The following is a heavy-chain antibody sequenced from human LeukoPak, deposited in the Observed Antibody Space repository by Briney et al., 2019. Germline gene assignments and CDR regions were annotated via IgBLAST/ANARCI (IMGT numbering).Heavy chain of an antibody. CDR2: FNSDGSTT. V-gene: IGHV3-74*01. CDR3: AVGRGYDVFDY. CDR1: GFTLSSYW. Sequence: GGSLRLSCAASGFTLSSYWMHWVRQAPGKGLVWVSHFNSDGSTTNYADSVRGRFTISRDNAKNTLYLQMNSLRAEDTAVYYCAVGRGYDVFDYWGQGTLVTVSS. J-gene: IGHJ4*02. D-gene: IGHD3-10*02.